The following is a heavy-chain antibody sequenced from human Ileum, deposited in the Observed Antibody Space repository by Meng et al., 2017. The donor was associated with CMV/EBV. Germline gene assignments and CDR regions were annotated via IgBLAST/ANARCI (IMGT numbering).Heavy chain of an antibody. CDR2: IYVSVST. CDR1: GGSMSGYD. D-gene: IGHD3-3*01. CDR3: AREVDVDGAVPQKGGYYYDY. V-gene: IGHV4-4*07. Sequence: QESGPGLVRPSETLSLTCSVSGGSMSGYDWGWIRQPAGKGLEWIGRIYVSVSTDYNPSLKSRATMSVDTSKKQFSLRLTSVTAADTAVYFCAREVDVDGAVPQKGGYYYDYWGQGILVTVSS. J-gene: IGHJ4*02.